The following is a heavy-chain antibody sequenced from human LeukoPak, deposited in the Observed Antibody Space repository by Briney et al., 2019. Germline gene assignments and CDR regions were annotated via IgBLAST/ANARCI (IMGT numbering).Heavy chain of an antibody. CDR1: GFTFRSHA. CDR2: IYENGGTT. J-gene: IGHJ4*02. V-gene: IGHV3-23*01. Sequence: SGGSLRLSCVGSGFTFRSHAMSWVRQAPEKGLEFVSGIYENGGTTYYVDSVKGRFSISRDNSKNTLYLQMDSLRGEDTAVYYCAKDFRIGYSAHFDYWGQGALVTVSS. CDR3: AKDFRIGYSAHFDY. D-gene: IGHD2-21*01.